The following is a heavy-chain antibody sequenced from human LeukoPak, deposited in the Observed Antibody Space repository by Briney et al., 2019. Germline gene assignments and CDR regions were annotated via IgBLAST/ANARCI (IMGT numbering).Heavy chain of an antibody. CDR1: GGSISSGSYY. CDR3: ARDLTFNSYDAFDI. J-gene: IGHJ3*02. CDR2: IYTSGST. Sequence: SQTLSLTCTVSGGSISSGSYYWSWIRQPAGKGLEWIGRIYTSGSTNYNPSLKSRVTISVDTSKNQFSLKLSSVTAADTAVYYCARDLTFNSYDAFDIWGQGTMVTVSS. D-gene: IGHD3-16*01. V-gene: IGHV4-61*02.